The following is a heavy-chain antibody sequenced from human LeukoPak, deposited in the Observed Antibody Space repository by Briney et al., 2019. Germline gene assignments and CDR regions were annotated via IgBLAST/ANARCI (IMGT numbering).Heavy chain of an antibody. CDR1: GGSISSSNW. D-gene: IGHD3-10*01. CDR3: ARRGYYGSGSYYRNNYYYYYYMDV. V-gene: IGHV4-4*02. Sequence: PSETLSLTCAVSGGSISSSNWWSWVRQPPGKGLEWIGEIYHSGSTNYNPSLKSRVTISVDKSKNQFSLKLSSVTAADTAVYYCARRGYYGSGSYYRNNYYYYYYMDVWGKGTTVTISS. J-gene: IGHJ6*03. CDR2: IYHSGST.